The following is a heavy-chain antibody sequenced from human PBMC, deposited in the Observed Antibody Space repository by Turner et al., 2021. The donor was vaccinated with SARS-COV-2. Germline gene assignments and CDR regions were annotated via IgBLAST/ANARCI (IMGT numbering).Heavy chain of an antibody. Sequence: QVQLVQSGAEVKYPGASVKVSCKASGYTFAGYYIHWVRQSPGQGLKWMGWINHNSGGTNYAQKFQGRVTMTGDTSISTAYMELSTLRSDDTAVYYCARSVSWLQSLTVDYWGQGTLVTVSS. J-gene: IGHJ4*02. CDR1: GYTFAGYY. CDR2: INHNSGGT. D-gene: IGHD5-12*01. CDR3: ARSVSWLQSLTVDY. V-gene: IGHV1-2*02.